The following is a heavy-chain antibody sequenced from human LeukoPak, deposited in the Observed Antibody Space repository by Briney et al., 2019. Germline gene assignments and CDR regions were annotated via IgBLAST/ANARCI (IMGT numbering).Heavy chain of an antibody. V-gene: IGHV4-59*08. Sequence: SETLSLTCTVSGGSISSYYWSWIRQPPGKGLEWIGYIYYSGSTNYNPSLKSRVTISVDTSKNQFSLKLSSVTAAGTAVYYCARADYGEDGAFDIWGQGTMVTVSS. J-gene: IGHJ3*02. D-gene: IGHD4-17*01. CDR3: ARADYGEDGAFDI. CDR1: GGSISSYY. CDR2: IYYSGST.